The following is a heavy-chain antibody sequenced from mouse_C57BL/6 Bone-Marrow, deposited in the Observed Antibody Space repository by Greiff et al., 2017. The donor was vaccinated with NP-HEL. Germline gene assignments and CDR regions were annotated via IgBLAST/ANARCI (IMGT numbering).Heavy chain of an antibody. D-gene: IGHD2-1*01. Sequence: VQRVESGPELVKPGASVKLSCKASGYTFTSYDINWVKQRPGQGLEWIGWIYPRDGSTKYNEKFKGKATLTVDTSSSTAYMELHSLTSEDSAVYFCARWGNYSWFAYWGQGTLVTVSA. CDR3: ARWGNYSWFAY. CDR2: IYPRDGST. CDR1: GYTFTSYD. J-gene: IGHJ3*01. V-gene: IGHV1-85*01.